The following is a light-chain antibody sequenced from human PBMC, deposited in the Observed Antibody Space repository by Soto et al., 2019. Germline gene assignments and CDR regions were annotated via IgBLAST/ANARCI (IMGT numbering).Light chain of an antibody. CDR3: SSYTGSSTYVV. V-gene: IGLV2-14*01. CDR2: DVS. J-gene: IGLJ2*01. Sequence: QSALTQPASVSGSPGQSITISCTGTSSDVGGYNYVSWYQQHPGKAPKLMIYDVSNRPSGVSNRFSGSKSGNTASLTISGHPAEDEADYYCSSYTGSSTYVVFGGGTKLTVL. CDR1: SSDVGGYNY.